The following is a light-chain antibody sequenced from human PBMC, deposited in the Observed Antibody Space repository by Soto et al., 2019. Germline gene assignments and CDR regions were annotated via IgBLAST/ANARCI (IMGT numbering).Light chain of an antibody. Sequence: QSVLTQPPSVSGAPGQRVTISCTGSSSNIGAGYDVHWYQQLPRTAPKLLIYGNSNRPSGVPDRFSGSKSGTSASLAITGLQAEDEADYYCQSYDSSLSVRYVFGTGTKLTVL. CDR1: SSNIGAGYD. J-gene: IGLJ1*01. V-gene: IGLV1-40*01. CDR2: GNS. CDR3: QSYDSSLSVRYV.